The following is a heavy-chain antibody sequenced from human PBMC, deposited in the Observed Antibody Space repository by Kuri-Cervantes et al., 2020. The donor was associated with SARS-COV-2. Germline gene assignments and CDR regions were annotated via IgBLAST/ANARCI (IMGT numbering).Heavy chain of an antibody. Sequence: GESLKISCAASGFTFSSYAMSWVRQAPGKGLEWASAISGSGGSTYYADSVKGRFTISRDNSKNTLYLQMNSLRAEDTAVYYCAKDAGYSSSWYVGGSIWFDPWGQGTLVTVSS. CDR3: AKDAGYSSSWYVGGSIWFDP. CDR2: ISGSGGST. D-gene: IGHD6-13*01. V-gene: IGHV3-23*01. CDR1: GFTFSSYA. J-gene: IGHJ5*02.